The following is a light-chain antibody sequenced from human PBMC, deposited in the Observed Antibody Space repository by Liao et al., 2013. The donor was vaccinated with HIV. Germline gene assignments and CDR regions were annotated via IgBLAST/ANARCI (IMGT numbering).Light chain of an antibody. Sequence: YELTQPPSVSVSPGQTASITCSGDKLGDKYVCWYQQKPGQSPLLVIYEDTKRPSGIPERFSGSNSGNTATLTISGTQAMDEADYFCQAWDSNSDVVFGGGTKLTVL. J-gene: IGLJ2*01. CDR3: QAWDSNSDVV. CDR2: EDT. V-gene: IGLV3-1*01. CDR1: KLGDKY.